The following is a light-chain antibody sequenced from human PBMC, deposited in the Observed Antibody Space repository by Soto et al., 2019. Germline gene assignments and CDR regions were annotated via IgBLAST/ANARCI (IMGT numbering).Light chain of an antibody. CDR1: SSNIGRNT. CDR2: SDN. CDR3: AAWDGSLIGWV. Sequence: QLVLTQPPSASGTPGQRVTISCSGSSSNIGRNTVNWYQQLPGTAPKLLIYSDNQRPSGVPDRFSGSKSGTSASLAISGLQSEDEADYYCAAWDGSLIGWVFGGGTKPTVL. J-gene: IGLJ3*02. V-gene: IGLV1-44*01.